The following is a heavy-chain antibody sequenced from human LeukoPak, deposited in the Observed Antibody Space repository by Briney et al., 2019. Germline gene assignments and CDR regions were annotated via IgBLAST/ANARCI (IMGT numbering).Heavy chain of an antibody. CDR2: INPNSGGT. V-gene: IGHV1-2*06. D-gene: IGHD1-7*01. CDR1: GYTFTGYY. CDR3: ARVQAGTTFDY. Sequence: ASVKVSCKASGYTFTGYYMHWVRQAPGQGLEWMGRINPNSGGTNYAQKFQGRVTMTRGTSISTAYMELSRLRPDDTAVYYCARVQAGTTFDYWGQGTLVTVSS. J-gene: IGHJ4*02.